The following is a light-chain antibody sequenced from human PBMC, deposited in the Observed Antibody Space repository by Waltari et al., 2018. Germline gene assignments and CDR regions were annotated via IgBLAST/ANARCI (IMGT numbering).Light chain of an antibody. CDR2: DMN. J-gene: IGLJ2*01. V-gene: IGLV1-51*01. CDR3: DSWDSSLSAVV. Sequence: QSVLTQPPSVSAAPGQKVTISCSGSRSNIGSNFVSWFQQLPGTAPKLVIYDMNVRPSGIPYRFSGSKSGTSATLGITGLQTGDEADYYCDSWDSSLSAVVFGGGTKVTVL. CDR1: RSNIGSNF.